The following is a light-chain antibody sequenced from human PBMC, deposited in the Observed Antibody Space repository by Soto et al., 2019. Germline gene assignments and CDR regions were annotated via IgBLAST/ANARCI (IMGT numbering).Light chain of an antibody. CDR3: QQRSNWH. Sequence: EIGLTQSPSTLSLSPGERATLSCMASQGVSSYLACYQQKPGQAPRLLIYDASNRATGIPARFSGSGPGTDFTLTISSLEPEDFAVYYCQQRSNWHFGHATKVAIQ. V-gene: IGKV3D-11*01. CDR1: QGVSSY. J-gene: IGKJ3*01. CDR2: DAS.